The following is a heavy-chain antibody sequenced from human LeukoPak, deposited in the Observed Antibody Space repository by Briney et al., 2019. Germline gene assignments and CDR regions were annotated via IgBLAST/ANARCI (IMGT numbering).Heavy chain of an antibody. J-gene: IGHJ5*02. V-gene: IGHV4-39*07. CDR3: ARVPATTRGNWFDP. D-gene: IGHD2-2*01. CDR2: IYYSGST. CDR1: GGSISSSSYY. Sequence: SETLSLTCTVSGGSISSSSYYWGWIRQPPGKGLEWIGSIYYSGSTYYNPSLKSRVTISVDRSKNQFSMKLSSVTAADTAAYYCARVPATTRGNWFDPWGQGTLVTVSS.